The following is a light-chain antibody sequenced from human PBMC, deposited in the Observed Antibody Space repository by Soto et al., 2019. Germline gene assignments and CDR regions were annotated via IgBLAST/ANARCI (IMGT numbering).Light chain of an antibody. CDR2: AAS. J-gene: IGKJ1*01. Sequence: AVRVNQSPASLSAYTGDRVTITCRASQGISSYLAWYQQKPGKAPKLLIYAASTLQSGVPSRFSGSGSGTDFTLTISCLQSEDFAPYYSQQYSILPRPFGQ. CDR3: QQYSILPRP. CDR1: QGISSY. V-gene: IGKV1-8*01.